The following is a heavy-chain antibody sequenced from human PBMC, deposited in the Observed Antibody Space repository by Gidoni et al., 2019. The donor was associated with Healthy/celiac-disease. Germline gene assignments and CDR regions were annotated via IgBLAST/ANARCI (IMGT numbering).Heavy chain of an antibody. D-gene: IGHD3-10*01. Sequence: QVQLVQSGAEVKKPGASVKVSCKASGYTFTSYYIHGVRQAPGQGLEWMGIINPRGGSTSYAQKFQGRGTMTRDTSTSTVYMELSSLRSEDTAVYYCARDLVLFSFYGLDYWGQGTLVTVSS. V-gene: IGHV1-46*01. J-gene: IGHJ4*02. CDR1: GYTFTSYY. CDR2: INPRGGST. CDR3: ARDLVLFSFYGLDY.